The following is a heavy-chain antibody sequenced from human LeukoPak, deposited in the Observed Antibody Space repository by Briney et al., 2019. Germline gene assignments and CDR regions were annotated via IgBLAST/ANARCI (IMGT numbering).Heavy chain of an antibody. V-gene: IGHV1-18*04. Sequence: ASVKVSCKTSGYTFTRYYMQWVRQAPGQGLEWMGWISADSGNTNYAQKFQDRVTMTRDTSTSTAYMELRSLRSDDTAVYYCARVRGSGYLDYWGQGTLATVSS. CDR3: ARVRGSGYLDY. D-gene: IGHD3-10*01. J-gene: IGHJ4*02. CDR1: GYTFTRYY. CDR2: ISADSGNT.